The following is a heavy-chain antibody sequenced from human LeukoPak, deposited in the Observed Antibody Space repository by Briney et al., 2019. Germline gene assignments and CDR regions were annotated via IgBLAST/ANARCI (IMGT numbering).Heavy chain of an antibody. CDR2: IYYSGST. Sequence: PSETLSLTCTVSGGSISSYYWSWIRQPPGKGLEWIGYIYYSGSTNYNPSLKSRVTISVGTSKNQFSLKLSSVTAADTAVYYCARARGTATPLAYWGQGTLVTVSS. CDR3: ARARGTATPLAY. CDR1: GGSISSYY. D-gene: IGHD5-18*01. J-gene: IGHJ4*02. V-gene: IGHV4-59*01.